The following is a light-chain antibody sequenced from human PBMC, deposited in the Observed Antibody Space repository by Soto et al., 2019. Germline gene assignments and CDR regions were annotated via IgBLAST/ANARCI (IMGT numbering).Light chain of an antibody. CDR3: SSYAGSKGGV. J-gene: IGLJ1*01. CDR1: RSDVGAYNY. Sequence: QSALTQPPSASGSPGQSVTISCTGTRSDVGAYNYVSWYQQHPGKAPTLMIYEVTKRPSGVPDRFSGSKSGNTASLTVSGLQAEDEADYYCSSYAGSKGGVLGTGTKLTV. CDR2: EVT. V-gene: IGLV2-8*01.